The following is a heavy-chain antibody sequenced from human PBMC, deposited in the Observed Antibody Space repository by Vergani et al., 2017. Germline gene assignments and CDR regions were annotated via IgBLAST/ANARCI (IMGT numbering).Heavy chain of an antibody. D-gene: IGHD3-22*01. CDR1: GGTFSSYA. CDR3: ARRNYYDSSGPPPLGAFDI. J-gene: IGHJ3*02. V-gene: IGHV1-69*17. Sequence: QVQLVQSGAEVKKPGSSVKVSCKASGGTFSSYAISWVRQAPGQGLEWMGGIIPIFGITNYAQKFQGRVTITADKSTSTAYMELSSLRSEDTAVYYCARRNYYDSSGPPPLGAFDIWGQGTMVTVSS. CDR2: IIPIFGIT.